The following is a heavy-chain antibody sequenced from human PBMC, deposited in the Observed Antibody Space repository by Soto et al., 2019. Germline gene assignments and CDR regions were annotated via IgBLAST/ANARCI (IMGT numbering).Heavy chain of an antibody. J-gene: IGHJ5*02. CDR2: IFYSGGT. V-gene: IGHV4-39*01. D-gene: IGHD3-22*01. Sequence: QLLLQESGPGLVKPSETLSLTCTVSGGSILDSTYYWAWIRQSPGKGLEWIGTIFYSGGTFYTPSIESRVTMSVDTSNNQFSLKLSSVTAADTAVYYCARQASGYYYGWFDPWGQGTLVTVSS. CDR1: GGSILDSTYY. CDR3: ARQASGYYYGWFDP.